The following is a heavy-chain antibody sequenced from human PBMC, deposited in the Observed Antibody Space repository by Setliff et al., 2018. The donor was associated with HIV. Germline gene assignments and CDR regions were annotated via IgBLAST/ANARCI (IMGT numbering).Heavy chain of an antibody. CDR1: GYSVTELS. Sequence: ASVKVSCKVSGYSVTELSIHWVRQAPGKGLEWMGSFDLEDGETIYAQKFQGRVTMTEDTSTDTAYMELSSLRSEDTAVYYCARAGSYGWDYWGQGTLVTVSS. CDR2: FDLEDGET. D-gene: IGHD5-18*01. J-gene: IGHJ4*02. CDR3: ARAGSYGWDY. V-gene: IGHV1-24*01.